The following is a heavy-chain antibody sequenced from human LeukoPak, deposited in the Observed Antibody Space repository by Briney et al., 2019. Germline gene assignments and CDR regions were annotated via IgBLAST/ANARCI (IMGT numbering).Heavy chain of an antibody. J-gene: IGHJ4*02. Sequence: GRSLRLSCAASGFTFSDYYMSWIRQAPGKGLEWVSYITRSGNNIYYADSVKGRFTISRDNAKNSLYLQMNSLRAEDTAVYYCARDRIQLWPSPDYWGQGTLVTVSS. CDR2: ITRSGNNI. CDR1: GFTFSDYY. D-gene: IGHD5-18*01. CDR3: ARDRIQLWPSPDY. V-gene: IGHV3-11*04.